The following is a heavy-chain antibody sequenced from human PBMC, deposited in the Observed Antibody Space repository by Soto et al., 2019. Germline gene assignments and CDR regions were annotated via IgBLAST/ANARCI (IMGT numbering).Heavy chain of an antibody. V-gene: IGHV4-59*08. J-gene: IGHJ5*02. CDR1: GGSISSYY. Sequence: QVQLQESGPGLVKPSETLSLTCTVSGGSISSYYWSWIRQPPGKGLEWIGYIYYSGSTNYNPSLKSRVTISVDTSKNQFSLKLSSVTAADAAVYYCARPTYCSSTGCYEGEGWFDPWGQGTLVTVSS. CDR3: ARPTYCSSTGCYEGEGWFDP. D-gene: IGHD2-2*01. CDR2: IYYSGST.